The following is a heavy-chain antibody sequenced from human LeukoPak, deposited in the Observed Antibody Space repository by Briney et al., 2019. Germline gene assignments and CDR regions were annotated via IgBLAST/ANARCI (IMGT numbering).Heavy chain of an antibody. CDR1: GFTFSSYW. CDR3: ARAVVVVAGRGAFDT. D-gene: IGHD2-21*01. V-gene: IGHV3-74*01. CDR2: INSDGSST. Sequence: GGPLRLSCAASGFTFSSYWMHWVRQAPGKGLVWVSRINSDGSSTSYADSVKGRFTISRDNAKNTLYLQMNSLRAEDTAVYYCARAVVVVAGRGAFDTWGQGTMVTVSS. J-gene: IGHJ3*02.